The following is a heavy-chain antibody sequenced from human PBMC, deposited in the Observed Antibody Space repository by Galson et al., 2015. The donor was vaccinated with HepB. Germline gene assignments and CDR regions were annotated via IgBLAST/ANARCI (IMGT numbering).Heavy chain of an antibody. CDR3: AGGGLVRGALGGFDP. CDR2: TYYRSKWYI. CDR1: GDSVSSYSAG. V-gene: IGHV6-1*01. Sequence: CAISGDSVSSYSAGWNWIRQSPSRGLEWLGRTYYRSKWYIDYAVSVNGRISITPDTSRNQFSLQLSSVTPEDTAIYYCAGGGLVRGALGGFDPGARESWSPSPQ. J-gene: IGHJ5*02. D-gene: IGHD3-16*01.